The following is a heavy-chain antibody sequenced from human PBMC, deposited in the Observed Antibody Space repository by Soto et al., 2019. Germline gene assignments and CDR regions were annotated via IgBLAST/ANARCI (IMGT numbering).Heavy chain of an antibody. CDR2: IKSKTDGGTT. J-gene: IGHJ3*02. V-gene: IGHV3-15*01. D-gene: IGHD5-18*01. CDR1: GFTFSNAW. Sequence: GGSLRLSCAASGFTFSNAWMSWVRQAPGKGLEWVGRIKSKTDGGTTDYAAPMKGRFTISRDDSKNTLYLQMNSLKTEDTAVYYCTADPRWIQLLLNAFDIWGQGTMVTVSS. CDR3: TADPRWIQLLLNAFDI.